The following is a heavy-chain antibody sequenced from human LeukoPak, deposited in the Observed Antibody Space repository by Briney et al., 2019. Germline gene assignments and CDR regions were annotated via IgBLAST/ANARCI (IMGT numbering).Heavy chain of an antibody. V-gene: IGHV4-30-4*08. CDR1: GGSISPDNYY. Sequence: TLSLTCTVSGGSISPDNYYWSWIRQHPGKGLEWIGYIYYSGGTYYNPSLKSRFTISVDTSKNQFSLKLNSVTAADTAVYYCASLPLTGQYYFDYWGQGTLVTVSS. D-gene: IGHD7-27*01. CDR2: IYYSGGT. CDR3: ASLPLTGQYYFDY. J-gene: IGHJ4*02.